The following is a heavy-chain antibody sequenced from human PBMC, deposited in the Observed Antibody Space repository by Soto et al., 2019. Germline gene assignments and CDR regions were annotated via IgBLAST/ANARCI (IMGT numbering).Heavy chain of an antibody. J-gene: IGHJ5*02. V-gene: IGHV1-18*01. CDR2: INVYNGNT. D-gene: IGHD3-10*01. CDR3: ARGVGSGSYYNQYNWFDP. Sequence: QVQLVQSGGEVKKPGASVKVSCKAFGYTFTNYGISWVRQAPGQGLEWMGWINVYNGNTKNAQKGQGRVTMTTDTSTSTAYMELRSLRSDDTAVYYCARGVGSGSYYNQYNWFDPWGQGTLVTVSS. CDR1: GYTFTNYG.